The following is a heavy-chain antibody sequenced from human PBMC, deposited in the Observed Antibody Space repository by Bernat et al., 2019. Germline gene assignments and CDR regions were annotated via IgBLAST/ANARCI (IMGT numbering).Heavy chain of an antibody. V-gene: IGHV3-30*18. D-gene: IGHD3-3*01. Sequence: QVQLVESGGGVVQPGRSLRLSCAASGFTFSSYGMHWVRQAPGKGLEWVAVISYDGSNKYYADSVKGRFTISRDHSKNTLYLQMNSLRAEDTAAYYCAKIGASFGVVIDHWGQGTLVTVST. CDR3: AKIGASFGVVIDH. CDR1: GFTFSSYG. CDR2: ISYDGSNK. J-gene: IGHJ4*02.